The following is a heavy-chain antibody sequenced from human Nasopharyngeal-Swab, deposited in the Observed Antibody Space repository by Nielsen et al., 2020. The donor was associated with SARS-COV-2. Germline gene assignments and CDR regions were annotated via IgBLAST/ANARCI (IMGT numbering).Heavy chain of an antibody. J-gene: IGHJ6*02. CDR2: IWYDGSNK. Sequence: GESLKISCAASGFTFSSHGMHWVRQAPGKGLEWVAVIWYDGSNKYYADSVKGRFTISRDNSKNTLYLQMNSLRAEDTAVYYCARERRSMGMDVWGQGTTVTVSS. D-gene: IGHD6-6*01. V-gene: IGHV3-33*01. CDR1: GFTFSSHG. CDR3: ARERRSMGMDV.